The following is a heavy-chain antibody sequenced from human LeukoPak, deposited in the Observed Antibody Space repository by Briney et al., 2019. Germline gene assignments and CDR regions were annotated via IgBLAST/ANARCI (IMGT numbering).Heavy chain of an antibody. D-gene: IGHD6-13*01. CDR3: ARGTVRSSEYYFDY. CDR2: IYYSGST. V-gene: IGHV4-59*01. J-gene: IGHJ4*02. CDR1: GGSISSYY. Sequence: PSETLSLTCTVSGGSISSYYWSWIRQPPGKGLEWIGYIYYSGSTNYNPSLKSRVTISVDTSKNQFSLKLSSVTAADTAVYYCARGTVRSSEYYFDYWGRGTLVTVSS.